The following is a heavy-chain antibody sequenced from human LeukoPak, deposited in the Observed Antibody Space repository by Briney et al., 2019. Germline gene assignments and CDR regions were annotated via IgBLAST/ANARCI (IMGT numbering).Heavy chain of an antibody. CDR2: IIPIFGTA. J-gene: IGHJ6*03. CDR1: GGTFSSYA. Sequence: SVKVSCKASGGTFSSYAISWVRQAPGQGLEWMGGIIPIFGTANYAQKFQGRVTITADKSTSTAYMELSSLRSEDTAVYYCARINYYGSGSYYNRSYYYMDVWGKGTTVTVSS. D-gene: IGHD3-10*01. CDR3: ARINYYGSGSYYNRSYYYMDV. V-gene: IGHV1-69*06.